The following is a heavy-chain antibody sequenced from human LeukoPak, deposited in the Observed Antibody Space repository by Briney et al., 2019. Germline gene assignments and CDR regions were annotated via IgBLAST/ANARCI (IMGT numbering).Heavy chain of an antibody. CDR1: GGSISSGSYY. J-gene: IGHJ6*02. CDR3: ARADESLVYGMDV. CDR2: FSYSGST. V-gene: IGHV4-61*01. Sequence: SQTLSLTCTVSGGSISSGSYYWSWIRQSPGKGLEWIGYFSYSGSTHYSPSLTSRVAISVDTSRNQLSLKLRSVTAADTAIYYCARADESLVYGMDVWGPGTTVIVSS.